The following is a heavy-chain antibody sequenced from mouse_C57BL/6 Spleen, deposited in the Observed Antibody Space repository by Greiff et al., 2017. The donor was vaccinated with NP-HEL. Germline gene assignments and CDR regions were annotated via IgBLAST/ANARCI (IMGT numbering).Heavy chain of an antibody. CDR2: IDPANGNT. D-gene: IGHD1-1*01. CDR3: ASVATTVVINEGYAMDY. J-gene: IGHJ4*01. CDR1: GFNIKNTY. Sequence: VQLQQSVAELVRPGASVKLSCTASGFNIKNTYMHWVKQRPEQGLEWIGRIDPANGNTKYAPKFQVKATITADTSSNTAYLQLSSLTSEDTAIYYCASVATTVVINEGYAMDYWGQGTSVTVSS. V-gene: IGHV14-3*01.